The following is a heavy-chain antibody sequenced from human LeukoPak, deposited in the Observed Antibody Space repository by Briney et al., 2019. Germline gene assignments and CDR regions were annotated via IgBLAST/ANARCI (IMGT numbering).Heavy chain of an antibody. CDR1: GYTFTRYH. CDR2: INPSAATT. Sequence: VASVKVSCKASGYTFTRYHIHWVRQAPGQGLEWMGVINPSAATTTYAQKFQGRVTMTRDTSTTTVYMELSSLRSDDTAVYYCVREAIFGVVREYYSDYWGQGTLVTVS. CDR3: VREAIFGVVREYYSDY. D-gene: IGHD3-3*01. J-gene: IGHJ4*02. V-gene: IGHV1-46*01.